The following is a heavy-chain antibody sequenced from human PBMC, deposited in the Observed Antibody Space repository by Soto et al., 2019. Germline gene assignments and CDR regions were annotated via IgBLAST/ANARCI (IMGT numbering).Heavy chain of an antibody. V-gene: IGHV3-53*04. Sequence: DVQVVESGGGLVQPGGSLRLSCAASGFTVTGNYMSWVRQAPGKGLEWVSVIYNGGSTYYADSVKGRFTISRHNSKNTLYLEMNSLRLEDTAVYYCARGVMGSLNWFDPWGLGTLVTVSS. J-gene: IGHJ5*02. D-gene: IGHD2-8*01. CDR1: GFTVTGNY. CDR2: IYNGGST. CDR3: ARGVMGSLNWFDP.